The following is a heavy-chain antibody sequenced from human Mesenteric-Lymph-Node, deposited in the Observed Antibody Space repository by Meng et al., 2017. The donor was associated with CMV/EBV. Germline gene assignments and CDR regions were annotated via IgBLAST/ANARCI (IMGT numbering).Heavy chain of an antibody. CDR1: GVSISSASSY. Sequence: CTVSGVSISSASSYLTSIRQPPGKGLEWIGYIYESRNTNSNPSLESRVTMSVDTSKNQFSLKLSSVTAADTAVYYCARDWAYSSCLDYWGQGTLVTVSS. CDR2: IYESRNT. J-gene: IGHJ4*02. CDR3: ARDWAYSSCLDY. V-gene: IGHV4-61*01. D-gene: IGHD2-21*01.